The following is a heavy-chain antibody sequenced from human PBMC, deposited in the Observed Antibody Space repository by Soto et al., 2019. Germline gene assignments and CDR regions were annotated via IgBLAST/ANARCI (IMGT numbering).Heavy chain of an antibody. CDR3: ATVLPPYGTDV. CDR2: IIPFLGIP. V-gene: IGHV1-69*02. J-gene: IGHJ6*02. Sequence: QVQLVQSGAEVKKPGSSVKVCCKASGGTFSTYTIAWVRQAPGQGPEWMGRIIPFLGIPNYAQKFQGRVTMTADKSTSTAYMDLSSLRPEDTAVYYCATVLPPYGTDVWGHGTTVTVSS. CDR1: GGTFSTYT.